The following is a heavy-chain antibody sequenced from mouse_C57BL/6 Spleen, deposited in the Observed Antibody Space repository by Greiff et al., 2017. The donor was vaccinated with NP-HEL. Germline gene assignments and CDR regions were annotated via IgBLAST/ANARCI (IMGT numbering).Heavy chain of an antibody. J-gene: IGHJ1*03. V-gene: IGHV1-55*01. CDR3: ARDYYGSSYVGDWYFDV. Sequence: VQLQQSGAELVKPGASVKMSCKASGYTFTSYWITWVKQRPGQGLEWIGDIYPGSGSTNYNEKFKSKATLTVDTSSSTAYMQLSSLTSEDSAVYYCARDYYGSSYVGDWYFDVWGTGTTVTVSS. CDR2: IYPGSGST. D-gene: IGHD1-1*01. CDR1: GYTFTSYW.